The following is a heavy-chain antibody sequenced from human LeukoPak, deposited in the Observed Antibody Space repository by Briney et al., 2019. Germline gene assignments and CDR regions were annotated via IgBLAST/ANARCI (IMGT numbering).Heavy chain of an antibody. CDR2: ISYDGSNK. D-gene: IGHD2-21*02. J-gene: IGHJ4*02. Sequence: GRSLRLSCAASGFTFSSYAMHWVRQAPGKGLEWVAVISYDGSNKYYADSVKGQFTISRDNSKNTLYLQMNSLRAEDTAVYYCARGVVVTATIYYFDYWGQGTLVTVSS. CDR1: GFTFSSYA. CDR3: ARGVVVTATIYYFDY. V-gene: IGHV3-30*04.